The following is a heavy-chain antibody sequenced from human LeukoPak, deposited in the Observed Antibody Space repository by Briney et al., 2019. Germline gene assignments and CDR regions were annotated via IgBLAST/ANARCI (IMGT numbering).Heavy chain of an antibody. CDR1: GFIVSSNH. V-gene: IGHV3-53*01. Sequence: GGSLRLSCAASGFIVSSNHMSWVRQAPGKGLEWVSVIYSGGGTYYADSVKGRFTISRDKSKNTLYLRMNSLRAEDTALFYCAARWGYNGFDIWGQGTMVAVSS. J-gene: IGHJ3*02. CDR2: IYSGGGT. D-gene: IGHD5-18*01. CDR3: AARWGYNGFDI.